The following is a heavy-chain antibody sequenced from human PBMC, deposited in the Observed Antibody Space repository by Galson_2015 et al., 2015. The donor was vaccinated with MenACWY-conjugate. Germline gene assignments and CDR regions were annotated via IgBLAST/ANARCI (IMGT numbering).Heavy chain of an antibody. V-gene: IGHV3-7*03. Sequence: SLRLSCAASGFTFSSHWMSWVRQAPGKGLEWVANIKQDGSDKYYVDSVKGRFTISRDNAKNSLYLQMNSLRAEDTAIYYCARWSYCSGGSCHRHDHWGPGTLATAAS. D-gene: IGHD2-15*01. J-gene: IGHJ5*02. CDR1: GFTFSSHW. CDR3: ARWSYCSGGSCHRHDH. CDR2: IKQDGSDK.